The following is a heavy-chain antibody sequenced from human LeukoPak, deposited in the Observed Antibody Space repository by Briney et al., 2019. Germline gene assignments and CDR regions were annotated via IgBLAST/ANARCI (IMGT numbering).Heavy chain of an antibody. J-gene: IGHJ6*03. D-gene: IGHD2-21*02. V-gene: IGHV3-64*01. CDR1: GFTSSSYA. Sequence: GGSLRLSCAASGFTSSSYAMHWVRQAPGKGLEYVSAISSNRGSTYYANSVKGRFTISRDNSKNTLYLQMGSLRAEDMAVYYCARDLGAYCGGDCYFYYYYMDVWGKGTTVTVSS. CDR2: ISSNRGST. CDR3: ARDLGAYCGGDCYFYYYYMDV.